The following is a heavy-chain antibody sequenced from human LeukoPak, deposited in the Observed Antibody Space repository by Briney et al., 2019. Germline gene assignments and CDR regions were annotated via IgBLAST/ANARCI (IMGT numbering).Heavy chain of an antibody. Sequence: PSETLSLTCTVSGGSISSGSYYWSWIRQPAGKGLEWIGRIYTSGSTNYNPSLKSRVTISVDTSKNQFSLKLSSVTAADTAVYYCARQQLNAFDIWGQGTMVTVSS. V-gene: IGHV4-61*02. CDR3: ARQQLNAFDI. D-gene: IGHD6-13*01. CDR2: IYTSGST. CDR1: GGSISSGSYY. J-gene: IGHJ3*02.